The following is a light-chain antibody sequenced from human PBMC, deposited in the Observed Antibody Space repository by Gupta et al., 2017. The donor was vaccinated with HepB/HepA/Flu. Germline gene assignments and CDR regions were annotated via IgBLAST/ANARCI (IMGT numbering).Light chain of an antibody. V-gene: IGLV3-25*03. CDR1: ALPKQY. J-gene: IGLJ2*01. CDR3: QSADSSGTYVV. Sequence: SYELTHPPSVSVSPGQTARITCSGDALPKQYAYWYQQKPGQAPVLVIYKDSERPSGIPERFSGSSSGTTVTLTISGVQAEDGADYYCQSADSSGTYVVFGGGTKLTVL. CDR2: KDS.